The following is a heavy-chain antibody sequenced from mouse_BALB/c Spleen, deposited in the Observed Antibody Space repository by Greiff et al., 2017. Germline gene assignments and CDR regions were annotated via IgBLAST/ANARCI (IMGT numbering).Heavy chain of an antibody. D-gene: IGHD1-1*01. V-gene: IGHV3-2*02. CDR3: ARSLTTESYYFDY. CDR1: GYSITSDYA. J-gene: IGHJ2*01. Sequence: EVKLLESGPGLVKPSQSLSLTCTVTGYSITSDYAWNWIRQFPGNKLEWMGYISYSGSTSYNPSLKSRISITRDTSKNQFFLQLNSVTTEDTATYYCARSLTTESYYFDYWGQGTTLTVSS. CDR2: ISYSGST.